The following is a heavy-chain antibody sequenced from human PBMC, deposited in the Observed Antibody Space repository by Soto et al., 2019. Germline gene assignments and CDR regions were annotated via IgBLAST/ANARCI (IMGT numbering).Heavy chain of an antibody. Sequence: QVQLQESGPGLVKPSETLSLTCTVSGGSISSYYWSWIRQPPGKGLEWIGYIYYSGSTNYNPSLKTRVTISVVTSKSQFSLKLSSVTAADTAVYYCARNGGYRAPLDYWGQGTLVTVSS. CDR3: ARNGGYRAPLDY. D-gene: IGHD3-16*02. CDR1: GGSISSYY. J-gene: IGHJ4*02. V-gene: IGHV4-59*01. CDR2: IYYSGST.